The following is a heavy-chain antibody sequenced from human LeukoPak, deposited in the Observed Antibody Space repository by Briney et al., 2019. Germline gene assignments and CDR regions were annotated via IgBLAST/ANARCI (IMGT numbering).Heavy chain of an antibody. V-gene: IGHV1-58*02. CDR1: GFTFTSSA. D-gene: IGHD3-10*01. Sequence: GASVKVSCKASGFTFTSSAMQWVRQARGQRLEWIGWIVVGSGNTNYAQKFQEGVTITRDMSTSTAYMELSSLRSEDTAVYYCARLGITMVRDESVFDYWGQGTLVTVSS. J-gene: IGHJ4*02. CDR2: IVVGSGNT. CDR3: ARLGITMVRDESVFDY.